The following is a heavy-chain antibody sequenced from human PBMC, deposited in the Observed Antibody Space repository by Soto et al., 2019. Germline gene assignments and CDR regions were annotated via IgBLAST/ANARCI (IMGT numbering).Heavy chain of an antibody. Sequence: EVQLLESGGGLVQPGGSLRLSCAASGFTFSSYAMSWVRQAPGKGLEWVSGISDSGVSTYYADSGKGRFPISRDNSKNTLDVQMNSLRVEDTAVYDCAKRVYSSGWTGGFEYWGQGTLVTVSS. CDR2: ISDSGVST. J-gene: IGHJ4*02. V-gene: IGHV3-23*01. D-gene: IGHD6-19*01. CDR1: GFTFSSYA. CDR3: AKRVYSSGWTGGFEY.